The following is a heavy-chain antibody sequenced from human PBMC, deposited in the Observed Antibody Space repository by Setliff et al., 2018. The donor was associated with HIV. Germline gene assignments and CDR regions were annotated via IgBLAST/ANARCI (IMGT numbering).Heavy chain of an antibody. CDR2: IDHSGST. J-gene: IGHJ6*03. Sequence: TLSLTCVVYVGSFSGYYWSWIRQPPGKGLEWIGEIDHSGSTNYNPSLKSRVTISVDTSKKQFSLKLSSVTAADTAVYYCAREYPQGAEYTLTNYYMDVWGKGTTVTVSS. D-gene: IGHD2-8*01. V-gene: IGHV4-34*01. CDR3: AREYPQGAEYTLTNYYMDV. CDR1: VGSFSGYY.